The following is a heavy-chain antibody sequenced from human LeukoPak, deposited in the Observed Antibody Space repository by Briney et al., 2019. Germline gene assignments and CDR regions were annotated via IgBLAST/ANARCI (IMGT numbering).Heavy chain of an antibody. D-gene: IGHD6-13*01. Sequence: PGGSLRLSCAASGFDFSSNWMHWVRQAPGKGLEWVANIRQDGDTKYYVDSVKGRFTISRDNAMNSLYLQMNSLRAEDTAIYYCARSLPYGTTWYGRSDFWGQGTLVTVSS. J-gene: IGHJ4*02. CDR3: ARSLPYGTTWYGRSDF. CDR1: GFDFSSNW. CDR2: IRQDGDTK. V-gene: IGHV3-7*03.